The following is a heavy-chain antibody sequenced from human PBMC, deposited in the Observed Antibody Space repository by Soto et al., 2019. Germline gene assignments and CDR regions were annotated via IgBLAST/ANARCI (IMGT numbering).Heavy chain of an antibody. CDR3: ATTPLYSSSSSWFDP. V-gene: IGHV1-24*01. D-gene: IGHD6-13*01. J-gene: IGHJ5*02. Sequence: ASVKVSCKVSGYTLTELSMHWVRQAPGKGLEWMGGFDPEDGETIYAQKFQGRVTMTEDTSTDTAYMELSSLRSEDTAVYYCATTPLYSSSSSWFDPWGQGTLVTVSS. CDR2: FDPEDGET. CDR1: GYTLTELS.